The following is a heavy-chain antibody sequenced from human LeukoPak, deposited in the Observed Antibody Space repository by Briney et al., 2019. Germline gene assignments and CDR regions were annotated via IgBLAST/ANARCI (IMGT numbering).Heavy chain of an antibody. CDR2: IYYSGTT. J-gene: IGHJ6*03. CDR1: GGSISSSPYY. CDR3: ARGFYGSGRVDLYYYYMDV. V-gene: IGHV4-39*07. D-gene: IGHD3-10*01. Sequence: SETLSLTCTVSGGSISSSPYYWGWIRQPPGKGLEWIGSIYYSGTTHYSPSLESRVTISVDTSKNQFSLKLSSVTAADTAVYYCARGFYGSGRVDLYYYYMDVWGKGTTVTISS.